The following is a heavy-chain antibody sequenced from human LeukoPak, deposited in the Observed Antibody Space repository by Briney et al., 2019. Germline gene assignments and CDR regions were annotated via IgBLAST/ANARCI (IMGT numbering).Heavy chain of an antibody. D-gene: IGHD3-10*01. CDR2: IYPGDSDT. CDR3: ARLLLWFGELSGFDY. J-gene: IGHJ4*02. Sequence: GESLKISCKGSGYRFTSYWIGGVRQMPGKGLEGMGIIYPGDSDTRYSPSFQGQVTISADKSTSTAYLQWSSLKASDTAMYYCARLLLWFGELSGFDYWGQGTLVTVSS. CDR1: GYRFTSYW. V-gene: IGHV5-51*01.